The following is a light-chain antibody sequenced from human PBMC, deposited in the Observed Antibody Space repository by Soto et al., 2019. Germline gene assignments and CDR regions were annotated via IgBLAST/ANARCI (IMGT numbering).Light chain of an antibody. CDR1: SSDVGGYNY. CDR2: EVT. V-gene: IGLV2-8*01. J-gene: IGLJ1*01. Sequence: QSALTHPPSASGSPGQSVTISCTGTSSDVGGYNYVSWYQQHPGKAPKLMIYEVTKRPSGVPDRFSGSKYGNTASLTVSGLQAEDEADYYCCSYAGGNNLEVFGTGTKLTVL. CDR3: CSYAGGNNLEV.